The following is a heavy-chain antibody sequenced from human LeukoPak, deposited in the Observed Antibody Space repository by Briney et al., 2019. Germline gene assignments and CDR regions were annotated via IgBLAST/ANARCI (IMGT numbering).Heavy chain of an antibody. Sequence: ASVKVSCKASGYTFTSYGISWVRQAPGQGLEWMGWISAYNGNTNYAQKLQGRVTMTTDTSTSTAYMELRSLRSHDTAVYYCARDFWGYDSSGFDYWGQGTLVTVSS. J-gene: IGHJ4*02. CDR2: ISAYNGNT. CDR1: GYTFTSYG. CDR3: ARDFWGYDSSGFDY. D-gene: IGHD3-22*01. V-gene: IGHV1-18*01.